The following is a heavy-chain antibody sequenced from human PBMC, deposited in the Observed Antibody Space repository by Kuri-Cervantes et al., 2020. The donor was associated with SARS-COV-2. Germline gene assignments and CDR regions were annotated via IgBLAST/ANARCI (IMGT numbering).Heavy chain of an antibody. CDR3: ARVYVQQLIFHYYYYMDV. CDR1: GFTFDDYA. V-gene: IGHV3-9*01. D-gene: IGHD6-13*01. J-gene: IGHJ6*03. Sequence: SLKISCAASGFTFDDYAMHWVRQAPGKGLEWVSGISWNSGSIGYADSVKGRFTISRDNAKSSLYLQMNSLRAEDTAVYYCARVYVQQLIFHYYYYMDVWGKGTTVTVSS. CDR2: ISWNSGSI.